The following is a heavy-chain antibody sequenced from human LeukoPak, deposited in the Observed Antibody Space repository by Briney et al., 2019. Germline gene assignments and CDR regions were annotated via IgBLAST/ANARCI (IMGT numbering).Heavy chain of an antibody. CDR3: ANKIAAAGRYYFDY. CDR1: GYTFTSYG. V-gene: IGHV1-69*13. J-gene: IGHJ4*02. Sequence: SVKVSCKASGYTFTSYGISWVRQAPGQGLEWMGGIIPIFGTANYAQKFQGRVTITADESTSTTYMELSSLRSEDTAVYYCANKIAAAGRYYFDYWGQGTLVTVSS. D-gene: IGHD6-13*01. CDR2: IIPIFGTA.